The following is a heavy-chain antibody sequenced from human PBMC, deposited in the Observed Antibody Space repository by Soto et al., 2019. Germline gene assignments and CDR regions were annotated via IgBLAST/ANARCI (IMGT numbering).Heavy chain of an antibody. Sequence: SESMSLTCTFSGGTIRSSSYYWGWIRQPPGKGLEWIGSIYYSGSTYYNPSLKSRVTISVDTSKNQFSLKLHSVTAADTAVYDCARRGAVATGVIEHWGQGTLVTVSS. D-gene: IGHD5-12*01. CDR3: ARRGAVATGVIEH. CDR2: IYYSGST. J-gene: IGHJ1*01. CDR1: GGTIRSSSYY. V-gene: IGHV4-39*01.